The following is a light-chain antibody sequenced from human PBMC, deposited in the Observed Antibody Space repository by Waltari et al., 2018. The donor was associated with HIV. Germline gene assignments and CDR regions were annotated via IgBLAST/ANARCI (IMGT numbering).Light chain of an antibody. CDR1: NSTIGTHD. CDR3: QSSDSTLSGSV. V-gene: IGLV1-40*01. J-gene: IGLJ2*01. Sequence: QSVLTQPPSVSGAPGQRVTLSCTGSNSTIGTHDFPWYQPFPGTAPQLLIYNTNSRPSGVPDRFSGSKSGTSASLAITGLQAEDEADYFCQSSDSTLSGSVFGGGTKLTVL. CDR2: NTN.